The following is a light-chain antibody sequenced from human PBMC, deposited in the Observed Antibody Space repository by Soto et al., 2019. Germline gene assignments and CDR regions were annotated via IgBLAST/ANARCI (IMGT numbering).Light chain of an antibody. V-gene: IGLV1-40*01. CDR1: RSNIGSAI. CDR3: QTYDKSLGGWV. CDR2: MNS. Sequence: QPVLTQPPSLSGTPGQTVTISCIGSRSNIGSAIVHWYQQLPGTAPKHLIYMNSHRPSGVPDRFSASKSGTSASLVITGLQADDEADYYCQTYDKSLGGWVFGGGTQLTVL. J-gene: IGLJ7*01.